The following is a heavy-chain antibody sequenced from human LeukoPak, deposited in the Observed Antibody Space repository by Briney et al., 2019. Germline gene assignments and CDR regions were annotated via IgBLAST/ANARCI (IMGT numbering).Heavy chain of an antibody. V-gene: IGHV4-34*01. CDR1: GGSFSGYY. Sequence: PSETLSLTCAVYGGSFSGYYWSWIRQPPGKGLEWIGEINHSGSTNYNPSLKSRVTISVDTSKNQFSLKLSSVTAADTAVYYCAITGIDILTGYPNWGQGTLVTVSS. D-gene: IGHD3-9*01. J-gene: IGHJ4*02. CDR2: INHSGST. CDR3: AITGIDILTGYPN.